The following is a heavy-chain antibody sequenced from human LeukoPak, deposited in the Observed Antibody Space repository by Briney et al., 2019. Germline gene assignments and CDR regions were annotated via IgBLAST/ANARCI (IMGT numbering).Heavy chain of an antibody. CDR1: GGSISSGGYY. V-gene: IGHV4-31*03. CDR2: IYYSGST. CDR3: ARGYGSITIFGVVINYGMDV. Sequence: SETLSLTCTVSGGSISSGGYYWSWIRQHPGKGLEWLGYIYYSGSTYYNPSLKSRVTISVDTSKNQFSLKLSSVTAADTAVYYCARGYGSITIFGVVINYGMDVWGQGTTVTVSS. D-gene: IGHD3-3*01. J-gene: IGHJ6*02.